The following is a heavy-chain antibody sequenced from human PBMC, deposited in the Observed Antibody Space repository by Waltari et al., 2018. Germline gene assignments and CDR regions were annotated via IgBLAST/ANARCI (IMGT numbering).Heavy chain of an antibody. CDR3: AKIGRVSANFDF. J-gene: IGHJ4*02. D-gene: IGHD6-6*01. CDR1: GFTFSSFA. V-gene: IGHV3-23*01. Sequence: EVQLLESGGGLVQPGGSLRLSCVASGFTFSSFAMGWVRRAPGKGLEFVSSISADGSNTYYADSVKGRFTFSRDNSKNTLHLQMNGLRAEDTALYYCAKIGRVSANFDFWGLGTLVTVSS. CDR2: ISADGSNT.